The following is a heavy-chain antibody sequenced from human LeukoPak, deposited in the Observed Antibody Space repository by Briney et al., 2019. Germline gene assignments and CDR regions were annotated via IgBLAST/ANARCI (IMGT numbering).Heavy chain of an antibody. J-gene: IGHJ4*02. D-gene: IGHD3-22*01. CDR1: GYSLSSGYY. V-gene: IGHV4-38-2*02. CDR3: ARGDYYDSSALDY. CDR2: IYHSGST. Sequence: SETLSLTCTVSGYSLSSGYYWGWIRQPPGKGLEWIGSIYHSGSTYYNPSLKSRVTISVDTSKNQFSLKLSSVTAADTGVYYCARGDYYDSSALDYWGQGTLVTVSS.